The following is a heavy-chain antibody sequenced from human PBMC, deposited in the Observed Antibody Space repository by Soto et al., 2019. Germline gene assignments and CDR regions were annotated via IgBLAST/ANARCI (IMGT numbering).Heavy chain of an antibody. D-gene: IGHD6-19*01. V-gene: IGHV1-24*01. CDR2: FDPEDGET. Sequence: ASVTVSCQVSGYTLTDLSMHWVRQAPGKGLEWMGGFDPEDGETIYAQKFQGRVTMTEDTSTDTAYMELSSLRSEDTAVYYCATASSGWSYYFDYWGQGTLVTVSS. J-gene: IGHJ4*02. CDR3: ATASSGWSYYFDY. CDR1: GYTLTDLS.